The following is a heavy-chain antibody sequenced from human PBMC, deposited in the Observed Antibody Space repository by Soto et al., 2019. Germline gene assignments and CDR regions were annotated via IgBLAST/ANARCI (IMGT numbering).Heavy chain of an antibody. CDR3: ARSLGTYWSLVT. Sequence: KPVGSLRLSCVDSGFIFENYAMNWVRQVPGKGPEWVAFINNSSTYTHYADSVQGRFTISRDNAKNSVFLQMHSLRDEDTAVYHCARSLGTYWSLVTWGQGTLVTVSS. CDR1: GFIFENYA. V-gene: IGHV3-21*01. J-gene: IGHJ4*02. CDR2: INNSSTYT. D-gene: IGHD2-8*02.